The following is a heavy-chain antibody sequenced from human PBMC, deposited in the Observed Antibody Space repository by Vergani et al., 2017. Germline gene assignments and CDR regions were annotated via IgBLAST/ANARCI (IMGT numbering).Heavy chain of an antibody. CDR3: ARDGYSSSYLDSAVYYCYYMDV. V-gene: IGHV4-31*03. D-gene: IGHD6-13*01. J-gene: IGHJ6*03. CDR1: GGSISSGGYY. CDR2: IYYSGST. Sequence: QVQLQESGPGLVKPSQTLSLTCTVSGGSISSGGYYWSWIRQHPGKGLGWIGYIYYSGSTYYNPSLKSRVTISVDTSKNQFSLKLSSVTAADTAVYYCARDGYSSSYLDSAVYYCYYMDVWGKGTTVTVSS.